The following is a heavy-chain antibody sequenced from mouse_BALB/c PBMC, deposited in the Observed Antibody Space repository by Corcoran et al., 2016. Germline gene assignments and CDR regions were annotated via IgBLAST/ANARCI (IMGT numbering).Heavy chain of an antibody. CDR2: IYWDDDK. CDR3: ARRQYYRYDYDFDY. J-gene: IGHJ2*01. D-gene: IGHD2-14*01. Sequence: QVTLKESGPGILQPSQTLSLTCSFSGFSLSTSGMGVSWIRQPSGKGLEWLAHIYWDDDKRYNPSLKGRLTISKDTSRNQVFLKITSVDTADTATYYWARRQYYRYDYDFDYWGQGTTLTVSS. CDR1: GFSLSTSGMG. V-gene: IGHV8-12*01.